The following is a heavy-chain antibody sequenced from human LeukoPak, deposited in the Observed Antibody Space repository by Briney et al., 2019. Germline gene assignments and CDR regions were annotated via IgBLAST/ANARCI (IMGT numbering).Heavy chain of an antibody. J-gene: IGHJ6*03. Sequence: GGSLRLSCAASGFTFSSYWMSWVRQAPGKGLEWVANIKQDGSEKYYVDSVKGRFTISRDNAKNSLYLQMNSLRAEDTAVYYCARGKTSGDYYYYYMDVWGKGTTVTISS. CDR2: IKQDGSEK. D-gene: IGHD3-10*01. CDR3: ARGKTSGDYYYYYMDV. CDR1: GFTFSSYW. V-gene: IGHV3-7*01.